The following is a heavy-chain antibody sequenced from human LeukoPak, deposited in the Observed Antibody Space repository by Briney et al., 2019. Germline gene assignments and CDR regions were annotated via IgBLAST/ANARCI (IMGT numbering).Heavy chain of an antibody. J-gene: IGHJ5*02. CDR3: ARLHYYDSSGYYRFWFDP. CDR2: IYTSGST. Sequence: SETLSLTCTVSGGSISSYYWSWIRQPPGKGLEWIGYIYTSGSTNYNPSPKSRVTISVDTSKNQFSLKLSSVTAADTAVYYCARLHYYDSSGYYRFWFDPWGQGTLVTVSS. D-gene: IGHD3-22*01. CDR1: GGSISSYY. V-gene: IGHV4-4*09.